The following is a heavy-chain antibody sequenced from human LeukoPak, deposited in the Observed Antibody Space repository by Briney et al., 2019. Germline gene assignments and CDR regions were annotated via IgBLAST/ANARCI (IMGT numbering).Heavy chain of an antibody. Sequence: PSETLSLTCTVSGGSISTYYWSWIRQPPGKGLEWIGYIHYSWTTNYNPSLKNRVTISLDTSKNQFSLNLSSVTAAGTAVYYCARMGGYSGYATHWGQGTLVTVSS. CDR3: ARMGGYSGYATH. CDR1: GGSISTYY. J-gene: IGHJ4*02. D-gene: IGHD5-12*01. CDR2: IHYSWTT. V-gene: IGHV4-59*08.